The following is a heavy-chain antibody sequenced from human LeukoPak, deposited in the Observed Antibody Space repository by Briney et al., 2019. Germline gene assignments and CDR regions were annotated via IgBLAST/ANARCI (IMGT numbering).Heavy chain of an antibody. CDR2: ISSSSRYI. CDR3: ARDRYGSVAWFDP. V-gene: IGHV3-21*01. Sequence: GGSLRLSCAASGFTFSSYSMNWVRQAPGKGLEWVSSISSSSRYIYYAASVKGRFTISRDNAKNSLYLQMNSLRAEDTAVYYCARDRYGSVAWFDPWGQGTLVTVSS. D-gene: IGHD3-10*01. CDR1: GFTFSSYS. J-gene: IGHJ5*02.